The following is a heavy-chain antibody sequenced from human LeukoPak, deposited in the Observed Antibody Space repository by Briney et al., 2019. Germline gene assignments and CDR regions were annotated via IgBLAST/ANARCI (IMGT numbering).Heavy chain of an antibody. J-gene: IGHJ6*02. CDR1: GGTFSSYA. D-gene: IGHD3-3*01. V-gene: IGHV1-69*01. CDR2: IIPIFGTA. CDR3: ASLLRITIFGVVTNYGMDV. Sequence: SVKVSCKASGGTFSSYAISWVRQAPGQGLEWMGGIIPIFGTANYAQKFQGRVTITADESTSTAYMELSSLRSGDTAVYYCASLLRITIFGVVTNYGMDVWGQGTTVTVSS.